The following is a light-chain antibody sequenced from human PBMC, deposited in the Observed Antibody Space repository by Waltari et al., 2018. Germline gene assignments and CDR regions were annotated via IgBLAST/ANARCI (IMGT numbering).Light chain of an antibody. J-gene: IGLJ3*02. V-gene: IGLV1-44*01. CDR2: SNY. Sequence: QSVLPQPPSASGTPGQRVTLSCSGSRSNIGSNTVNWYQHLPGTAPNLLIYSNYQRPSGVPDRFSGSKSGTSASLAISGLQSEDEADYYCSTWDDSLNGWVFGGGTKLTVL. CDR1: RSNIGSNT. CDR3: STWDDSLNGWV.